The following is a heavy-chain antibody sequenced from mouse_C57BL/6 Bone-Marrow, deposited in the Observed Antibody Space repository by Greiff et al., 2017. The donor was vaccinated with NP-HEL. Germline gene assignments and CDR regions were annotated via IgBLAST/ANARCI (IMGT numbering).Heavy chain of an antibody. D-gene: IGHD2-12*01. CDR2: ISSGGSYT. CDR3: ARNVYYRFSWFDY. CDR1: GFTFSSYG. Sequence: EVKLMESGGDLVKPGGSLKLSCAASGFTFSSYGMSWVRQTPDKRLEWVATISSGGSYTYYPDSVKGRFTISRNNAKNTLYLQMSSLKSEDTAMYYSARNVYYRFSWFDYWGQGTLVTVSA. V-gene: IGHV5-6*01. J-gene: IGHJ3*01.